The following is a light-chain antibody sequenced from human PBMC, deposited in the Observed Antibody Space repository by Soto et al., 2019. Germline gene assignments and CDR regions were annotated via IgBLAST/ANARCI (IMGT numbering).Light chain of an antibody. V-gene: IGLV4-69*01. J-gene: IGLJ3*02. Sequence: QSVPTQSPSASASLGASVKLTCTLSSGHSSYAIAWHQQQPEKGPRYLMKLNSAGSHSKGDGIPDRFSGSSSGAGRYPTISGLQSGDEADYYCQTWGTGIWVFGGGTKLTVL. CDR1: SGHSSYA. CDR3: QTWGTGIWV. CDR2: LNSAGSH.